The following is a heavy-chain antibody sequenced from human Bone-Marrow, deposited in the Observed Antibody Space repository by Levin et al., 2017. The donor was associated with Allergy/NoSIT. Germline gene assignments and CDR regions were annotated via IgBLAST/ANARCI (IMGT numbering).Heavy chain of an antibody. J-gene: IGHJ5*02. Sequence: GGSLRLSCAASGFVFDDYAIHWVRQRPGKGLEWVSSISWNSGSKGFADSVKGRFTISRDNSKNSLYLQMNSLRVEDTALYYCVRDIAIRRLGESPSYRGVAFDRWGQGTLVTVSS. CDR3: VRDIAIRRLGESPSYRGVAFDR. CDR2: ISWNSGSK. D-gene: IGHD3-16*02. V-gene: IGHV3-9*01. CDR1: GFVFDDYA.